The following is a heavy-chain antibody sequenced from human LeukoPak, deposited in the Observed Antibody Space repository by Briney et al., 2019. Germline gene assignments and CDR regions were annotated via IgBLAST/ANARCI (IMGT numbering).Heavy chain of an antibody. V-gene: IGHV3-21*01. J-gene: IGHJ4*02. CDR1: GFTFSTYS. CDR2: ITSNSNYI. D-gene: IGHD3-16*01. Sequence: GGSLRLSCAASGFTFSTYSMNWVRQAPGKGLEWVSSITSNSNYIYYADSLKGRFTISRDNAKNSLYLQMNSLRAEDTAVYYCAREGGGLDYWGQGTLVTVSS. CDR3: AREGGGLDY.